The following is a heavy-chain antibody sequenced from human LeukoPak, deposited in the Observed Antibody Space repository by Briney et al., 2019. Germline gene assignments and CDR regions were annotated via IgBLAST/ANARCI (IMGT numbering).Heavy chain of an antibody. CDR2: INPNSGGT. V-gene: IGHV1-2*02. D-gene: IGHD3-22*01. J-gene: IGHJ4*02. CDR3: ARASPYYYYDSSGYLY. CDR1: GYTFTGYY. Sequence: ASVKVSCKASGYTFTGYYMHWVRQAPGQGLEWMGWINPNSGGTNYAQKFQGRVTMTRDTSISTAYMELSRLRSDDTAVYYCARASPYYYYDSSGYLYWGQGTLVTVSA.